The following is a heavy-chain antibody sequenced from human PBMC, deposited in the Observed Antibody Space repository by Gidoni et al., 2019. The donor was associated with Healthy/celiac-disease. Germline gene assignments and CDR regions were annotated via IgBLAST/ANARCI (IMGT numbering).Heavy chain of an antibody. CDR3: AKGRSLGGTTTPCDY. Sequence: QVQLVESGGGVVQPGRSLRLTCAASGFTFSGYGMHWVRPGPGKGLGWVAVISYDRSNKYYAESVKGRFTISRDNSKNTLYLQMNSLRAEDTAVYYCAKGRSLGGTTTPCDYWGQGTLVTVSS. CDR2: ISYDRSNK. V-gene: IGHV3-30*18. J-gene: IGHJ4*02. D-gene: IGHD1-7*01. CDR1: GFTFSGYG.